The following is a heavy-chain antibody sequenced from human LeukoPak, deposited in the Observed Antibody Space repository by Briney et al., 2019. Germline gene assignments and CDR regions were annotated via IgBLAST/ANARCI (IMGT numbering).Heavy chain of an antibody. CDR2: ISAYNGST. V-gene: IGHV1-18*01. D-gene: IGHD6-13*01. Sequence: ASVKVSCKASGYTFTSYGISWVRQAPGQGLEWMGWISAYNGSTNYAQKLQGRVTMTTDTSTSTAYMELRSLRSDDTAVYYCARGPEYSSSWYVDYWGQGTLVTVSS. CDR1: GYTFTSYG. CDR3: ARGPEYSSSWYVDY. J-gene: IGHJ4*02.